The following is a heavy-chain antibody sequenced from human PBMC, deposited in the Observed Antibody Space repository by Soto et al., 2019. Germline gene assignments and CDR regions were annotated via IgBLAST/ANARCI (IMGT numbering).Heavy chain of an antibody. V-gene: IGHV4-61*01. CDR3: AREASTDDGRNYPVSWFDP. D-gene: IGHD1-7*01. CDR1: GGSVSSGSYY. Sequence: SETLSLTCTVSGGSVSSGSYYWSWIRQPPGKGLEWIGYIYYSGSTNYNPSLKSRVTISVDTSKNTLYLQMNSLRAEDTAVYYCAREASTDDGRNYPVSWFDPWGQGTLVTVSS. J-gene: IGHJ5*02. CDR2: IYYSGST.